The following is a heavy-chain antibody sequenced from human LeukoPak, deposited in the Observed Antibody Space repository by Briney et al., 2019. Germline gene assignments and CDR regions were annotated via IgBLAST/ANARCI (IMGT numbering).Heavy chain of an antibody. V-gene: IGHV4-39*02. CDR2: IYYSGST. CDR3: ARDDVGIAAAGGIY. J-gene: IGHJ4*01. CDR1: GGSISSYY. Sequence: PSETLSLTCTVSGGSISSYYWGWIRQPPGKGLEWIGSIYYSGSTYYNPSLKSRVTISVDTSKNQFSLKLSSVTAADTAVYYCARDDVGIAAAGGIYWGQEPWSPSPQ. D-gene: IGHD6-13*01.